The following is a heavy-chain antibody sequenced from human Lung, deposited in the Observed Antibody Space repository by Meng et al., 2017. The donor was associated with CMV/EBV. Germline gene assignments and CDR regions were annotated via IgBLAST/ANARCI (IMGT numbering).Heavy chain of an antibody. CDR1: GGSFSGYY. J-gene: IGHJ4*02. CDR3: ARAPIINDFWSGQVSNYFDN. D-gene: IGHD3-3*01. V-gene: IGHV4-34*01. CDR2: INHSGSI. Sequence: SETXSLXCAVYGGSFSGYYWSWIRQPPGKGLEWIGEINHSGSINYNPSLKSRVTISVDTSKDQFSLKLNSVTAADTAVYYCARAPIINDFWSGQVSNYFDNWXQGTLVTVSS.